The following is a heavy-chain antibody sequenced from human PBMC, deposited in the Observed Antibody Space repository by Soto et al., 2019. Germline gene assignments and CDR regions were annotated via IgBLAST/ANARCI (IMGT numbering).Heavy chain of an antibody. D-gene: IGHD3-10*01. CDR2: INHSGST. J-gene: IGHJ5*02. CDR1: GGSFSGYY. V-gene: IGHV4-34*01. Sequence: PSETLSLTCAVYGGSFSGYYWSWIRQPPGKGLEWIGEINHSGSTNYNPSLKSRVTISVDTSKNQFSLKLSSVTAADTAVYYCARGSSITMVRGAPRWWFDPWGQGTLVTVSS. CDR3: ARGSSITMVRGAPRWWFDP.